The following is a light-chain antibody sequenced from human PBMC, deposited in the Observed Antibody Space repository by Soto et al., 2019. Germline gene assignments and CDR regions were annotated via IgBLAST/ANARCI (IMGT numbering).Light chain of an antibody. CDR1: QGITNY. J-gene: IGKJ4*01. V-gene: IGKV3D-15*01. Sequence: EIVMTQSPATLSLSPGETVIVSCRASQGITNYLAWYHQKPGQSPKLLIYGASTMATGIPARFSGSGSGTEFTLTICSLQSEDIGLYFCQQYIDWPLTFGGGTKV. CDR3: QQYIDWPLT. CDR2: GAS.